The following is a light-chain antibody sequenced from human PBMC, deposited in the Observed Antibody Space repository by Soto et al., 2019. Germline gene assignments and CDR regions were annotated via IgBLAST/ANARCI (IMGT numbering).Light chain of an antibody. V-gene: IGKV1-39*01. CDR2: GAS. J-gene: IGKJ1*01. CDR3: QQTYSNRA. Sequence: DIQMTQFPSSLSASVGDRVTITCRASESINNYLNWYQQKPGRAPNLLIYGASTLQNGVPSRFSGSGSGTEFTLTVSSLQPEDFATYFCQQTYSNRAFGQGTKVEIK. CDR1: ESINNY.